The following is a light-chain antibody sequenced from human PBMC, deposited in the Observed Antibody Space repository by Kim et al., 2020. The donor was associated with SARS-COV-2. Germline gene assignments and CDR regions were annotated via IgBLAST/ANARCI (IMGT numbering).Light chain of an antibody. CDR3: QAWDSSTAWDVV. V-gene: IGLV3-1*01. Sequence: SYELTQPPSVSVSPGQTASITCSGDKLGDKYACWYQQKPGQSPVLVIYHDSKRPSGIPERFSGSNSGNTATLTISGTQAMDEADYYCQAWDSSTAWDVVFGGGTQLTVL. J-gene: IGLJ2*01. CDR1: KLGDKY. CDR2: HDS.